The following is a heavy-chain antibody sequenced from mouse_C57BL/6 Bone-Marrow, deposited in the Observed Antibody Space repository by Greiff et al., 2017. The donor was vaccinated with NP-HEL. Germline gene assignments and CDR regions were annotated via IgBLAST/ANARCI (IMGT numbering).Heavy chain of an antibody. CDR3: ATGDYDYG. J-gene: IGHJ4*01. D-gene: IGHD2-4*01. Sequence: EVMLVESGGDLVKPGGSLKLSCAASGFTFSSYGMSWVRQTPDKRLEWVATISSGGSYTYYPDSVKGRFTISRDNAKNTLYLQMSSLKAEDTAMYYCATGDYDYGWGQGTSVTVSS. V-gene: IGHV5-6*01. CDR1: GFTFSSYG. CDR2: ISSGGSYT.